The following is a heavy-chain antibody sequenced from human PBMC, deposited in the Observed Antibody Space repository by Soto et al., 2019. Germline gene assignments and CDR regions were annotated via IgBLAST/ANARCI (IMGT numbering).Heavy chain of an antibody. CDR1: GYTFTSYD. D-gene: IGHD6-13*01. CDR2: MNPNSGNT. Sequence: QVQLVQSGAEVKKPGASVKVSCKASGYTFTSYDINWVRQATGQGLEWMGWMNPNSGNTGYAQKFQGRVTMTRNTSISTAYMELSSLRSEDTAVYFCARERSAAGTGWFDPWGQGSLVTVSS. CDR3: ARERSAAGTGWFDP. V-gene: IGHV1-8*01. J-gene: IGHJ5*02.